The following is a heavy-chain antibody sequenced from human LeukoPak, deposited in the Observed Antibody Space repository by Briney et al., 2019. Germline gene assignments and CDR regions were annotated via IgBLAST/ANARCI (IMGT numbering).Heavy chain of an antibody. J-gene: IGHJ4*02. CDR2: LNPIGGST. V-gene: IGHV1-46*01. CDR3: AATTTYYYDSSGYYPFDY. Sequence: GASVKVSCKASGYTFTTYYVHWVRQAPGQGLEWMGILNPIGGSTIYAQKFQERVTITRDMSTSTAYMELSSLRSEDTAVYYCAATTTYYYDSSGYYPFDYWGQGTLVTVSS. CDR1: GYTFTTYY. D-gene: IGHD3-22*01.